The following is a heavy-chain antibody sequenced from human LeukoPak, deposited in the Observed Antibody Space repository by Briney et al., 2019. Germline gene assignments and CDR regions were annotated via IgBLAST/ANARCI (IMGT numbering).Heavy chain of an antibody. Sequence: GGSLRLSCAASGFTFSNYAMSWVRLAPGKGLEWVSTISGSGDSTYYADSVKGRLTISRDNFKNTLHLQMNSLRAEDTALYYCARDDILAEENGFDIWGRGTMVTVSS. CDR3: ARDDILAEENGFDI. CDR1: GFTFSNYA. V-gene: IGHV3-23*01. J-gene: IGHJ3*02. D-gene: IGHD3-9*01. CDR2: ISGSGDST.